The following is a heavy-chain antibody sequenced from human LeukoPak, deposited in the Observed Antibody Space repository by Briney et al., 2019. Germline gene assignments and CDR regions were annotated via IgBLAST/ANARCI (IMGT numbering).Heavy chain of an antibody. D-gene: IGHD3-9*01. CDR3: ARDRSGYFDWLPPNYYYYYMDV. V-gene: IGHV1-18*04. CDR1: GYTFTGYY. CDR2: ISAYNGNT. J-gene: IGHJ6*03. Sequence: ASVKVSCKASGYTFTGYYMHWVRQAPGQGLEWMGWISAYNGNTNYAQKLQGRVTMTTDTSTSTAYMELRSLRSDDTAVYYCARDRSGYFDWLPPNYYYYYMDVWGKGTTVTVSS.